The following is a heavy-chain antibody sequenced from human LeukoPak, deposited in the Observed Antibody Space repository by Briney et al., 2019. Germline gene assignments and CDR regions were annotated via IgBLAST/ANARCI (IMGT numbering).Heavy chain of an antibody. Sequence: PGGSLRLSCAASGFTFSRSSMHWVRQAPGKGLECVSYISSSSSIIYYADSVRGRSTISRDNAKNSLYLQMNSLRAEDTAAYYCARDLVAAAGTTFDYWGQGTLVTVSS. CDR1: GFTFSRSS. J-gene: IGHJ4*02. D-gene: IGHD6-13*01. V-gene: IGHV3-48*01. CDR2: ISSSSSII. CDR3: ARDLVAAAGTTFDY.